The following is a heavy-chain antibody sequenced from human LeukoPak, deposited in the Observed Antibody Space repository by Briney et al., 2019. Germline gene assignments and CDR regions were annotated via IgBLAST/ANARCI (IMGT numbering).Heavy chain of an antibody. V-gene: IGHV1-69*13. CDR1: GGTFSSYA. CDR2: IIPIFGTA. Sequence: SVKVSCKASGGTFSSYAISWVRQAPGQGLEWMGGIIPIFGTASYAQKFQGRVTITADESTSTAYMELSSLRSEDTAVYYCARAWGQLLPDYWGQGTLVTVSS. D-gene: IGHD2-2*01. J-gene: IGHJ4*02. CDR3: ARAWGQLLPDY.